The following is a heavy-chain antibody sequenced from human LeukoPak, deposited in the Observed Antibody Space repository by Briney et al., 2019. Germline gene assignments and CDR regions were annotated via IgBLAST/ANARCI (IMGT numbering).Heavy chain of an antibody. CDR1: GFIFSSYA. D-gene: IGHD3-22*01. Sequence: TGGTLRLSCSPSGFIFSSYAIHWVRQTPGKGVEHVSGIINNGVSTYYADSMKGRFSISRDCSKNTLYLQMSSLRPADTAVYYCVSSGSGYYDYWGQGTLVTVSS. CDR3: VSSGSGYYDY. V-gene: IGHV3-64D*09. J-gene: IGHJ4*02. CDR2: IINNGVST.